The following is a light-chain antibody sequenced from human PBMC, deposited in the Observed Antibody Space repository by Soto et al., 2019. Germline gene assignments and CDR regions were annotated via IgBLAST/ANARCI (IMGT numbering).Light chain of an antibody. CDR2: EVS. V-gene: IGLV2-14*01. J-gene: IGLJ1*01. CDR1: SSDVGGYNY. CDR3: SSYTSSTAYV. Sequence: QSVLTQPASVSGSPGQSITISCTGTSSDVGGYNYVSWYQLHPGKAPKLMVYEVSNRPSGVSNRFSGSKSGNTASLTISGLQAEDEADYYCSSYTSSTAYVFATGSK.